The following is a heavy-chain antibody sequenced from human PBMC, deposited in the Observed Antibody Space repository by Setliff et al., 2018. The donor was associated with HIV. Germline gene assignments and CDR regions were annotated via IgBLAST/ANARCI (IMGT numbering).Heavy chain of an antibody. J-gene: IGHJ5*02. CDR1: GGSFSDFY. V-gene: IGHV4-34*01. Sequence: SETLSLTCAVFGGSFSDFYWSWIRQPPGKGLEWIGEISYSGSTVYNPSLKSRVTMSVDASKNLVSLNLNSVTAADTAIYYCARGVARQVVIDRWFDPRGQGAPVTVSS. CDR3: ARGVARQVVIDRWFDP. D-gene: IGHD2-21*01. CDR2: ISYSGST.